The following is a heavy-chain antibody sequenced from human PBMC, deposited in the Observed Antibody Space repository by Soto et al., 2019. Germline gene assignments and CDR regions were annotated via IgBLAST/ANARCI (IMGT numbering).Heavy chain of an antibody. CDR2: IWYDGGNK. D-gene: IGHD3-16*01. Sequence: QVQLVESGGGVVQPGRSLRLSCAASGFTFSNYGMHWVRQAPGKGLEWVAFIWYDGGNKYYAESVKGRFTISRDNSKNTLYLQMNSLRAEDTAVYYCARDGDVNTGFGKDYWVQGTLVTVSS. CDR1: GFTFSNYG. V-gene: IGHV3-33*01. CDR3: ARDGDVNTGFGKDY. J-gene: IGHJ4*02.